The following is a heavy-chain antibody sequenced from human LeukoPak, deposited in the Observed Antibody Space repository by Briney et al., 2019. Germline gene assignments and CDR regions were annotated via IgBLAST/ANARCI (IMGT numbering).Heavy chain of an antibody. D-gene: IGHD1-26*01. J-gene: IGHJ4*02. Sequence: QSGGSLRLSCAASEFTFSGYTMNWDRQAPGKGLEWVSYISPDSTEIYYADSVKGRFTISRDNAKNSLYLQMNSLRAEDTAVYYCASGMRVGPNIWGQGTLVTVSS. CDR3: ASGMRVGPNI. CDR2: ISPDSTEI. V-gene: IGHV3-48*04. CDR1: EFTFSGYT.